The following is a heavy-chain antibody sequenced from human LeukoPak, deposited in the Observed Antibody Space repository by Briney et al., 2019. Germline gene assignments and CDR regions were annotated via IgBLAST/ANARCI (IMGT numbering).Heavy chain of an antibody. CDR2: ISSSGSTI. J-gene: IGHJ6*03. D-gene: IGHD3-3*01. Sequence: PGGSLRLSCAASGFTFSSYEMNWVRQAPGKGLEWVSYISSSGSTIYYADSVKGRFTISRDNAKNSLYLQMNSLRAEDTAVYYCARVSEGLRFLEWTYYYYYYMDVWGKGTTVTVSS. CDR3: ARVSEGLRFLEWTYYYYYYMDV. CDR1: GFTFSSYE. V-gene: IGHV3-48*03.